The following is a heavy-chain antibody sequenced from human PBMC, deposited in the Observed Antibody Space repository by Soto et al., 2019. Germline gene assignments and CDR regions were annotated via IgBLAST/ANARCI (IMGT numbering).Heavy chain of an antibody. CDR2: IYPDDSDS. D-gene: IGHD6-6*01. V-gene: IGHV5-51*01. CDR3: ARQLYTTSSFPAF. J-gene: IGHJ1*01. CDR1: GYIFTSYW. Sequence: PAESLKISCQGSGYIFTSYWIGCVRHMPGKGLEWMGLIYPDDSDSRYSPSFQGRVTISADKSTSTAYLQWSSLKASDSAIYFCARQLYTTSSFPAFWGQGTLVTVSS.